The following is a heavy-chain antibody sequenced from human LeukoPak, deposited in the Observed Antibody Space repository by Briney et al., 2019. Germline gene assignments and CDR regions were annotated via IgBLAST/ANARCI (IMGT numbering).Heavy chain of an antibody. CDR3: ASLPTVYSRGYLAL. CDR2: IYHSGST. CDR1: GYSISSSYY. V-gene: IGHV4-38-2*02. J-gene: IGHJ4*02. Sequence: SETLSLTCTVSGYSISSSYYWGWIRQPPGKGLEWIGNIYHSGSTYYKPSLKSRVTISLDMAKTQFSLKLRSVTAADTAVYYCASLPTVYSRGYLALWGQGTLVTVSS. D-gene: IGHD3-22*01.